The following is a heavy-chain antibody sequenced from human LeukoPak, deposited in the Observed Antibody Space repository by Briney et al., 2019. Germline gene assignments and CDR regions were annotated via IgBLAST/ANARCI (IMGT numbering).Heavy chain of an antibody. D-gene: IGHD6-19*01. V-gene: IGHV3-74*01. J-gene: IGHJ2*01. CDR2: INSDGSST. CDR3: ARGAVSSNYWFFDL. Sequence: PGGSLRLSCAASGFTFSNYWMHWVRQAPGKGLVWVSRINSDGSSTDYVGSVKGRFTISRDNAKNTLYLQMSSLRAEDTAVYYCARGAVSSNYWFFDLWGRGTLVTVSS. CDR1: GFTFSNYW.